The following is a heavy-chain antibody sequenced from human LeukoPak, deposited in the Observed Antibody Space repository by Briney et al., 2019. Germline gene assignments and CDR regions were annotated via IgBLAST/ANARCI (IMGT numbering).Heavy chain of an antibody. J-gene: IGHJ4*02. CDR2: IWYDGSNK. CDR3: ARGMVQWLAYFDY. Sequence: PGRSLRLSCAASGFTFSSYGMHWVRQAPGKGLEWVAVIWYDGSNKYYADSVKGRFTISRDNSKNTLYLQMNSLRAEDTAVYYCARGMVQWLAYFDYWGQGTLGTVSS. V-gene: IGHV3-33*01. D-gene: IGHD6-19*01. CDR1: GFTFSSYG.